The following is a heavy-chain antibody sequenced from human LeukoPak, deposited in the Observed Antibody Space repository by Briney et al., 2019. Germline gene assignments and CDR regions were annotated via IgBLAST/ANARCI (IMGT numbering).Heavy chain of an antibody. Sequence: ASVKVSCKASGYTFTSYGISWVRQAPGQGLEWMGWINPNSGGTNYAQKFQGRVTMTRDTSISTVYMELSRLTSDDTALYYCARDSYSDSSGRFDPWGQGTLVTVSS. CDR3: ARDSYSDSSGRFDP. CDR2: INPNSGGT. V-gene: IGHV1-2*02. D-gene: IGHD3-22*01. J-gene: IGHJ5*02. CDR1: GYTFTSYG.